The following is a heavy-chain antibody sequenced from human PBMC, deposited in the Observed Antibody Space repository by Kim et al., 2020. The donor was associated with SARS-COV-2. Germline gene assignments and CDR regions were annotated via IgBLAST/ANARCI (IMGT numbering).Heavy chain of an antibody. Sequence: SETLSLTCTVSGGSISSGSYYWSWIRQPAGKGLEWIGRIYTSGSTNYNPSLKSRVTISVDTSKNQFSLKLSSVTAADTAVYYCARARGYGGYGSNWFDPWGQGTLVTVSS. CDR2: IYTSGST. V-gene: IGHV4-61*02. D-gene: IGHD5-12*01. CDR3: ARARGYGGYGSNWFDP. CDR1: GGSISSGSYY. J-gene: IGHJ5*02.